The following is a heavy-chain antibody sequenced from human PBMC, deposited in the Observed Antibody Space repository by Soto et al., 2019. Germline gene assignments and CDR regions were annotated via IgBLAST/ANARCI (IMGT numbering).Heavy chain of an antibody. Sequence: QVHLVQSGAEVKMPGSSVRVSCASSGGAFSTSDIGWVRQAPGQGLEWMGGIIPVFGAANYAQKFKGRVTITADESTRTAYLEMSSLKPEDTATYYCARDPRSGWAHDAFDVWGPGPSIIVSS. CDR2: IIPVFGAA. J-gene: IGHJ3*01. CDR1: GGAFSTSD. D-gene: IGHD3-22*01. CDR3: ARDPRSGWAHDAFDV. V-gene: IGHV1-69*01.